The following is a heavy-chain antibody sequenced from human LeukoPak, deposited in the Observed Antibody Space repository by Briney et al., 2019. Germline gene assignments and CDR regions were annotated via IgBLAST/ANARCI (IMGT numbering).Heavy chain of an antibody. CDR3: ARGERHRSGSYPGY. D-gene: IGHD1-26*01. CDR2: INPNSGGT. V-gene: IGHV1-2*02. J-gene: IGHJ4*02. Sequence: ASVKVSCKASGYTFTGYYMHWVRQAPGQGLEWMGWINPNSGGTNYAQKFQGRVTMTRDTSISTAYMELSSLRSEDTAVYYCARGERHRSGSYPGYWGQGTLVTVSS. CDR1: GYTFTGYY.